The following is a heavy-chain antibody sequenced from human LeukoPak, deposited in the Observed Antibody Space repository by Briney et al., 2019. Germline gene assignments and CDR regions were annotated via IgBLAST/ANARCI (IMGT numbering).Heavy chain of an antibody. V-gene: IGHV1-2*02. Sequence: ASVKVSCKASGYTFTSYGISWVRQAPGQGLEWMGWINPNSGGTNYAQKFQGRVTMTRDTSISTAYMELSGLRSDDTAVYYCARDLDIVATILDYWGQGTLVTVSS. CDR3: ARDLDIVATILDY. CDR2: INPNSGGT. J-gene: IGHJ4*02. CDR1: GYTFTSYG. D-gene: IGHD5-12*01.